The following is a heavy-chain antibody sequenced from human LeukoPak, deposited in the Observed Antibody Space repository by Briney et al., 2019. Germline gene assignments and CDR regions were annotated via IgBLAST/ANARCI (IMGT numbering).Heavy chain of an antibody. Sequence: PGGSLRLSCAASGFTFSSYSMNWVRQAPGKGLEWVSSISSSSSYIYYADSVKGRFTVSRDNAKNSLYLQMNSLRAEDTAVYYCARVYKAVAGNWFDPWGQGTLVTVSS. V-gene: IGHV3-21*01. J-gene: IGHJ5*02. CDR2: ISSSSSYI. CDR3: ARVYKAVAGNWFDP. CDR1: GFTFSSYS. D-gene: IGHD6-19*01.